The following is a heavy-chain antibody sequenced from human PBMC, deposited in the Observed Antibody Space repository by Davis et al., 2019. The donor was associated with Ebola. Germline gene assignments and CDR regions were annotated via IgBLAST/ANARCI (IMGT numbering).Heavy chain of an antibody. D-gene: IGHD3-16*02. CDR1: GFAFSTYS. CDR2: ISSTSYFI. CDR3: AKDYLDY. V-gene: IGHV3-21*01. Sequence: GESLKISCAASGFAFSTYSVNWVRQAPGKGLEWVSSISSTSYFIYYADSLKGRFTISRDNAKNSLYLQMNSLRAEDTAVYYCAKDYLDYWGQGTLVTVSS. J-gene: IGHJ4*02.